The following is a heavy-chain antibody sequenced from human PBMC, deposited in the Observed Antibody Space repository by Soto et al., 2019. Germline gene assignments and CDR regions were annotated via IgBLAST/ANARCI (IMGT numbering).Heavy chain of an antibody. CDR1: GGSISSYY. V-gene: IGHV4-59*01. J-gene: IGHJ4*01. CDR3: ARGYSSDY. D-gene: IGHD3-22*01. Sequence: SETLSLTCTVSGGSISSYYLSWIRQPPGKGLEWIGYIYYSGSTNYNPSLKSRVTISVDTSKNQFSLKLSSVTAADTAVYYCARGYSSDYWGHGTLVTVSS. CDR2: IYYSGST.